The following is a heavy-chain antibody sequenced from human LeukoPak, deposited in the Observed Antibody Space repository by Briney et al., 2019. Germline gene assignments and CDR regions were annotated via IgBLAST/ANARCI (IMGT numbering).Heavy chain of an antibody. CDR1: GGSISSYY. J-gene: IGHJ4*02. Sequence: PSETLSLTCTVSGGSISSYYWSWIRQPAGRGLEWIGRIYTSGSTNYNPSLKSRVTMSVDTSKNQFSLKLSSVTAADTAVYYCAAWRVGRRYYYFDYWGQGTLVTVSS. CDR2: IYTSGST. CDR3: AAWRVGRRYYYFDY. D-gene: IGHD2-15*01. V-gene: IGHV4-4*07.